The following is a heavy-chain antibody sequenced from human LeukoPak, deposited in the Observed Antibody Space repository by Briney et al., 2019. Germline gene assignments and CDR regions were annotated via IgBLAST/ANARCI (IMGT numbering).Heavy chain of an antibody. J-gene: IGHJ6*02. CDR3: ARDYYGSGSFFYGMDV. Sequence: SETLSLTCTVSGGSISSYYWSWIRQPAGKGLEWIGRIYTSGSTNYNPSLKSRVTMSVDTSKNQFSLKLSSVTAADTAVYYCARDYYGSGSFFYGMDVWGQGTTVTVSS. D-gene: IGHD3-10*01. CDR2: IYTSGST. CDR1: GGSISSYY. V-gene: IGHV4-4*07.